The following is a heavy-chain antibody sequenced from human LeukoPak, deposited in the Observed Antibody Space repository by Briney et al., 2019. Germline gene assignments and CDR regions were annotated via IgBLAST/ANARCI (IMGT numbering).Heavy chain of an antibody. CDR2: IYSGGST. CDR1: GFTVSSNY. CDR3: ARDRIAVAGIPFDY. V-gene: IGHV3-53*01. Sequence: GGSLTLSCAASGFTVSSNYMSWVRRAPGKGLEWVSVIYSGGSTYYADSVKGRFTISRDNSKNTLYLQMNSLRAEDTAVYYCARDRIAVAGIPFDYWGQGTLVTVSS. J-gene: IGHJ4*02. D-gene: IGHD6-19*01.